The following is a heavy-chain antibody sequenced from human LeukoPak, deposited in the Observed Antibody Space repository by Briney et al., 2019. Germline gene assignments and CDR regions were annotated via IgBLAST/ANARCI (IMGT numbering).Heavy chain of an antibody. J-gene: IGHJ4*02. CDR1: GGSISSGDYY. CDR2: IYYSGST. Sequence: SQTLSLTCTVSGGSISSGDYYWSSIRQPPAKGLEWIGYIYYSGSTYYNPSLKSRVTISVDTSKNQFSLKLSSVTAADTAVYYCARDRVRGGMIDYWGQGTLVTVSS. D-gene: IGHD3-10*01. V-gene: IGHV4-30-4*01. CDR3: ARDRVRGGMIDY.